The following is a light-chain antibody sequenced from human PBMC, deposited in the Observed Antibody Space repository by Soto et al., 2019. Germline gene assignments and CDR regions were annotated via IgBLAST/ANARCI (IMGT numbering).Light chain of an antibody. CDR1: SRDVGSHKS. CDR3: SSYSGGSTTPV. V-gene: IGLV2-18*02. Sequence: QSALTQPPSVSGSPGQSVTISCSGTSRDVGSHKSVSWYKQPPGKAPKLMISEVSGRPSGVPDRLSASKSGTTASLTISGVHPEDEGAYYCSSYSGGSTTPVFGTGTKVTVL. CDR2: EVS. J-gene: IGLJ1*01.